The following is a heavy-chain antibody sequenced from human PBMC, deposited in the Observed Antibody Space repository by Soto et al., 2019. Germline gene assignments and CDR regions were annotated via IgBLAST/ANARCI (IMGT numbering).Heavy chain of an antibody. Sequence: QVRLQQWGAGLLKPSETLSLTCAVYGGSLSAFYWTWIRQAPGKGLEWIGEINQSGSPTYNPSLKSRLTISVDTSQNQVSLNLQYVTAADTAVYYCARLAATGLYWGQGTLVTVSS. CDR2: INQSGSP. CDR1: GGSLSAFY. CDR3: ARLAATGLY. V-gene: IGHV4-34*01. J-gene: IGHJ4*02. D-gene: IGHD6-13*01.